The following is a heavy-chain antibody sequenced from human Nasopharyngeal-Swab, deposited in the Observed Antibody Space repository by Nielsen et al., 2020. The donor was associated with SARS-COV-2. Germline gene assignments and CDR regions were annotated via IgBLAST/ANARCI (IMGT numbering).Heavy chain of an antibody. CDR2: IYYSGST. Sequence: LRLSCTVSGGSISSGGYYWSWIRQHPGKGLEWIGYIYYSGSTYYNPSLKSRVTISVDTSKNQFSLKLSSVTAADTAVYYCARAMLVVVINAFDIWGQGTMVTVSS. CDR3: ARAMLVVVINAFDI. D-gene: IGHD3-22*01. J-gene: IGHJ3*02. V-gene: IGHV4-31*03. CDR1: GGSISSGGYY.